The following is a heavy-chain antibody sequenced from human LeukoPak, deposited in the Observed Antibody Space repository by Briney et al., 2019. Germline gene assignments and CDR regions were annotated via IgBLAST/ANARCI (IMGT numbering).Heavy chain of an antibody. D-gene: IGHD2-15*01. CDR1: GGSFSGYY. CDR3: ARGGGGRVRNWFDP. J-gene: IGHJ5*02. CDR2: INHSGST. Sequence: SETLSLTCAVYGGSFSGYYWSWIRQPPGKGLEWIGEINHSGSTNYNPSLKSRVTISVDTSKNQFSLKLSSVTAADTAVYYCARGGGGRVRNWFDPWGQGPLVTVSS. V-gene: IGHV4-34*01.